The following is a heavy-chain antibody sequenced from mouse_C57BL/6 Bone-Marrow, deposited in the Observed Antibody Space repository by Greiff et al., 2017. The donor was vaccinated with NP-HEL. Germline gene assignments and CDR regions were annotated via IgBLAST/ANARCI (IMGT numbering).Heavy chain of an antibody. CDR1: GYTFTSYW. V-gene: IGHV1-64*01. J-gene: IGHJ1*03. Sequence: QVQLQQPGAELVKPGASVKLSCKASGYTFTSYWMHWVKQRPGQGLEWIGMIHPNSGSTNYNEKFKSKSTLTVDKSSSTAYMQLSSLTSEDSAVYYCALNYYGRSYGGYWYFDVWGTGTTVTVSS. CDR2: IHPNSGST. CDR3: ALNYYGRSYGGYWYFDV. D-gene: IGHD1-1*01.